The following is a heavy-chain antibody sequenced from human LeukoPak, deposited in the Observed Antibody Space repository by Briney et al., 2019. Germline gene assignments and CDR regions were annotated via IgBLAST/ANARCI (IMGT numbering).Heavy chain of an antibody. V-gene: IGHV3-9*03. CDR3: AKGSRYSFGYWYFDL. CDR2: ISWNSGSV. Sequence: GGSLRLSCAASGFTFDDYAMHWVRQAPGKGLEWVSGISWNSGSVGYADSVKGRFTISRDNAKNSLYLQMNSLRAEDMALYFWAKGSRYSFGYWYFDLWGRGTLVTVSS. J-gene: IGHJ2*01. D-gene: IGHD5-18*01. CDR1: GFTFDDYA.